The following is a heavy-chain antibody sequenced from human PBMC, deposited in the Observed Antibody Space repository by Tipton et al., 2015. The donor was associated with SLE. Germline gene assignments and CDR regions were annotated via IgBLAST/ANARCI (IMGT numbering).Heavy chain of an antibody. J-gene: IGHJ6*03. CDR3: ARSPYGDYYYYMDV. CDR2: IRGSGTTT. D-gene: IGHD4-17*01. Sequence: SLRLSCAASGFTFSSYAMTWVRQAPGKGLEWVSSIRGSGTTTYYADSVKGRFTISRDNSKNTVSLQMNSLRAEDTAVYYCARSPYGDYYYYMDVWGKGTTVTVSS. CDR1: GFTFSSYA. V-gene: IGHV3-23*01.